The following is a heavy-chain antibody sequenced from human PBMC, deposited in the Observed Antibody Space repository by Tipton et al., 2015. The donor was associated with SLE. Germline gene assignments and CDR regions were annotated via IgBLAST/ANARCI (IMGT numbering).Heavy chain of an antibody. D-gene: IGHD3-22*01. CDR1: GGSISSYY. J-gene: IGHJ6*02. Sequence: TLSLTCTVSGGSISSYYWSWIRQPAGKGLEWIGRIYTSGSTHYNPSLKSRVTMSVDKSKKQFSLKLSSVTAADTAVYYCAREGYYYDSSGYSYYYYGMDVWGQGTTVTVSS. CDR2: IYTSGST. V-gene: IGHV4-4*07. CDR3: AREGYYYDSSGYSYYYYGMDV.